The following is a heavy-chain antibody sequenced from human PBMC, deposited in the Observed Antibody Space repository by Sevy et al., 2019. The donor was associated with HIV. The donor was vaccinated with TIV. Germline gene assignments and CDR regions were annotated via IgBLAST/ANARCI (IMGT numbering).Heavy chain of an antibody. D-gene: IGHD2-2*01. Sequence: ASVKVSCKASGYTFTGYYMHWVRQAPGQGLEWMGWINPNSGGTNYAQKFQGRVTMTRDTSISTAYMELSRLRSDDTAVYYCAFRHDIVVVPAAASYDYWGQGTLVTVSS. CDR1: GYTFTGYY. CDR2: INPNSGGT. CDR3: AFRHDIVVVPAAASYDY. V-gene: IGHV1-2*02. J-gene: IGHJ4*02.